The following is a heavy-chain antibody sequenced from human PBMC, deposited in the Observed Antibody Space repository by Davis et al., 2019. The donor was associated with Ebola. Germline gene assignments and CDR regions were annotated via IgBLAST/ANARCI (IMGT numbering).Heavy chain of an antibody. J-gene: IGHJ4*02. CDR3: ARGWLRAGFDY. CDR2: TYYTSKWYN. V-gene: IGHV6-1*01. CDR1: GDSVSSAG. D-gene: IGHD3-9*01. Sequence: HSQTLSLTCAISGDSVSSAGWNWIRQSPSGGLEWLGRTYYTSKWYNDYAPSLRGRITINPDTSKNQFSLQLSSVTPEDTALYYCARGWLRAGFDYWGQGSLVTVSS.